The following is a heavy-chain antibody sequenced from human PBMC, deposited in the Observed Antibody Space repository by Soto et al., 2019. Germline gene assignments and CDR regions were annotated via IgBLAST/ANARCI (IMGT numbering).Heavy chain of an antibody. CDR2: ISYDGSNK. J-gene: IGHJ6*03. CDR1: GFTFSSYG. V-gene: IGHV3-30*18. Sequence: GGSLRLSCAASGFTFSSYGMHWVRQAPGKGLEWVAVISYDGSNKYYADSVKGRFTISRDNSKNTLYLQMNSLRAEDTAVYYCAKDGEVVVVPAAMFYYYYYMDVWGKGTTVTVSS. CDR3: AKDGEVVVVPAAMFYYYYYMDV. D-gene: IGHD2-2*01.